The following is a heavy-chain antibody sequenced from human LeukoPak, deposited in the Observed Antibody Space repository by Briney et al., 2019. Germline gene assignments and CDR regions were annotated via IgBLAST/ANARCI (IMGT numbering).Heavy chain of an antibody. CDR2: ISDSGGST. J-gene: IGHJ4*02. CDR3: AKRRWLGGIGVADPFDY. D-gene: IGHD6-19*01. Sequence: GGSLRLSCSASGFTFTSYAMSWVRQGPGKGLEWVSVISDSGGSTYYADSAKGRFTISRDNSKNTLYLQMNSLRADDTAVYYCAKRRWLGGIGVADPFDYWGQGTLVTVSS. V-gene: IGHV3-23*01. CDR1: GFTFTSYA.